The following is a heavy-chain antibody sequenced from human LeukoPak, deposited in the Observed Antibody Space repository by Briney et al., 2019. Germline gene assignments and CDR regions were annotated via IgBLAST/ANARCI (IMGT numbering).Heavy chain of an antibody. V-gene: IGHV4-4*07. CDR2: IYNSGST. CDR3: ARSAFLVTAPGLYYFDY. Sequence: PSETLSLTCSVSNDSISSYYWSWIRQPAGKGLEWIGHIYNSGSTNYNPSLKGRVTMSVATSKNQFSLHLSSVTAADTAVYYCARSAFLVTAPGLYYFDYWGQGTLVAVSS. D-gene: IGHD6-13*01. CDR1: NDSISSYY. J-gene: IGHJ4*02.